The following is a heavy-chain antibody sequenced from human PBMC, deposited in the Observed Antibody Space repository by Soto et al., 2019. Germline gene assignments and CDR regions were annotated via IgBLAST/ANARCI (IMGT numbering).Heavy chain of an antibody. V-gene: IGHV1-18*04. D-gene: IGHD2-21*02. J-gene: IGHJ3*02. CDR2: ISAYNGNT. CDR3: ARVVTAIYDAFDI. Sequence: GASVKVSCKASGYTFTSYGISWVRQAPGQGLEWMGWISAYNGNTNYAQKLQGRVTMTTDTSTSTAYVELRSLRSDDTAVYYCARVVTAIYDAFDIWGQGTMVTVSS. CDR1: GYTFTSYG.